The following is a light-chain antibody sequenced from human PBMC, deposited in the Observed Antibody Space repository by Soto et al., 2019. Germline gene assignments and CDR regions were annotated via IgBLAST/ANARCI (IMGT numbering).Light chain of an antibody. CDR3: MQGTHCLYT. J-gene: IGKJ2*01. Sequence: DVVMTQSPLSLPVTLGQPASISCRSSQSLVYSDGNTYLNWFHQRPGQSTRRLIYQVSNRDSGVPDRFSGSGSGTDFTLKISRVEAEDVGVYYFMQGTHCLYTFGQGPKLEIK. V-gene: IGKV2-30*01. CDR1: QSLVYSDGNTY. CDR2: QVS.